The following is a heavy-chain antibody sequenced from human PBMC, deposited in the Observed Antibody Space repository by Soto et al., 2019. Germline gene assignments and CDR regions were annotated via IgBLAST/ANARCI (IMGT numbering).Heavy chain of an antibody. Sequence: QVQLVQSGAEVKKPGSSVKVSCKASGGTFSNYPISWVRQAPGQGLEWMGGIIPIFGTVNYAQKFQGRVTITADESTSRDYMELSSLISEDTAVYYCARGNHRWLQLWYFDLWGRGTLVTVSS. CDR2: IIPIFGTV. CDR3: ARGNHRWLQLWYFDL. CDR1: GGTFSNYP. D-gene: IGHD5-12*01. J-gene: IGHJ2*01. V-gene: IGHV1-69*12.